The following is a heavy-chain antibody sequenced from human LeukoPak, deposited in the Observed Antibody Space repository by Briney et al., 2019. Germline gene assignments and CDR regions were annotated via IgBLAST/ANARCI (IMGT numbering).Heavy chain of an antibody. Sequence: SETLSLTWTVSGGSISSGGYYWSWIRQHPGKGLEWIGYIYYSGSTYYNPSLKSRVTISVDTSKNQFSLKLSSVTAADTAVYYWARAEIDCYGMDVWGQGTTLTVSS. CDR1: GGSISSGGYY. J-gene: IGHJ6*02. CDR2: IYYSGST. CDR3: ARAEIDCYGMDV. V-gene: IGHV4-31*02.